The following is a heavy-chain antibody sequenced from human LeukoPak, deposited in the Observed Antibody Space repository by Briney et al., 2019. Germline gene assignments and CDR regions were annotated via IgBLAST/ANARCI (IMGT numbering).Heavy chain of an antibody. CDR2: IYYSGST. V-gene: IGHV4-59*01. CDR3: ARAVLGYYYGSGSYYNWFDP. CDR1: GGSISSYY. J-gene: IGHJ5*02. Sequence: SETLSLTCTVSGGSISSYYWSWIRQPPGKGLEWIGYIYYSGSTNYNPSLKSRVTISVDTSKNQFSLKLSSVTAADTAVYYCARAVLGYYYGSGSYYNWFDPWGHGNLVTVSS. D-gene: IGHD3-10*01.